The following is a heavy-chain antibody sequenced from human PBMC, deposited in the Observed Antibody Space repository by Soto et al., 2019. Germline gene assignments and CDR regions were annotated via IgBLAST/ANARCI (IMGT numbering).Heavy chain of an antibody. D-gene: IGHD1-26*01. CDR2: LVPMFRTA. CDR1: GGTFSDSA. J-gene: IGHJ4*02. CDR3: ARGLGGSYFPFDF. Sequence: QVHLVQSGAEVKKPGSSVKVSCKTSGGTFSDSAINWLRQTPGQGLEWMGGLVPMFRTANYAPNLQGRVSITADESMSTVFMELSSLTFEDTAGYYCARGLGGSYFPFDFWGQGTLLTVSS. V-gene: IGHV1-69*12.